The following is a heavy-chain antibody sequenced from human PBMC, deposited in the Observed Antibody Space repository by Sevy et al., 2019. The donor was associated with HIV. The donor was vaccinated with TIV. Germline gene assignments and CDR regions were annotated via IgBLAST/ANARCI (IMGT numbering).Heavy chain of an antibody. Sequence: ASVKVSCKLSGYTLTKLSMHWVRQAPGKGLEWMGGFDREDDETIYAQNFQGRITMTEDPSTDTAYMELNSLKSEDTAVYDCITGFPGEYPECGGVRCYNDYFAHWGQGTLVTVSS. J-gene: IGHJ4*02. CDR1: GYTLTKLS. V-gene: IGHV1-24*01. D-gene: IGHD2-15*01. CDR3: ITGFPGEYPECGGVRCYNDYFAH. CDR2: FDREDDET.